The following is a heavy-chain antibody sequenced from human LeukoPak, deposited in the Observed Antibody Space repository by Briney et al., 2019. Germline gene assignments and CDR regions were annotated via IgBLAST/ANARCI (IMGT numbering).Heavy chain of an antibody. J-gene: IGHJ6*03. Sequence: PGGSLRLSCAASGFTFSSFAMSWVRQAPGKGLEWVSSVSFRIDTTYYADSVKGRFTISRDNSKSTLYLQMNSLGAEDTAVYYCAKDNEGYYMDVWGKGTTVTVSS. CDR1: GFTFSSFA. CDR3: AKDNEGYYMDV. CDR2: VSFRIDTT. D-gene: IGHD1-1*01. V-gene: IGHV3-23*01.